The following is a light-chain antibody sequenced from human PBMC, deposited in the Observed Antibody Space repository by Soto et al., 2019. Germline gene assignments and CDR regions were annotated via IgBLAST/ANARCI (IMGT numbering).Light chain of an antibody. V-gene: IGKV3-11*01. CDR2: DAS. CDR3: QQRGNWPS. J-gene: IGKJ4*01. Sequence: EIELTQSPATLSLSPGERATLSCRASQSVSRYLAWYQQKPGQAPRLLIYDASNRATGIPARFSGSGSGTDLTLTISSLEPEDFAVYYCQQRGNWPSFGGGTKVDIK. CDR1: QSVSRY.